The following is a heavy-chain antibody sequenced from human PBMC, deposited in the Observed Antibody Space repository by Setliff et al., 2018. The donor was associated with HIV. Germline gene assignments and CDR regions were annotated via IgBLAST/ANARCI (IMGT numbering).Heavy chain of an antibody. V-gene: IGHV4-61*02. CDR3: ARGSYDSSGYYYYYFDY. J-gene: IGHJ4*02. Sequence: SETLSLTCTVSGGSITGGSYYWSWIRQPAGKGLEWIGRIYTSGTTSYNPSLKSRVSISVDTSKNQFSLNLSSVTAADTAVYYCARGSYDSSGYYYYYFDYWGQGTLVTVSS. CDR2: IYTSGTT. CDR1: GGSITGGSYY. D-gene: IGHD3-22*01.